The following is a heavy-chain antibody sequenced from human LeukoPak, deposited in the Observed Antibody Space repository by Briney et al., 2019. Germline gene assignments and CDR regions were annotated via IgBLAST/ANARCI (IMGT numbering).Heavy chain of an antibody. CDR3: ARVDIGSGTYYRYYYYMDV. J-gene: IGHJ6*03. Sequence: SETLSLTCGVSGGSMTSSTNHWGWIRQPPGKGLEWIGSIYYSGSTYYNPSLKSRVSISVDTSKKQFSLRLSSVTAADTAVYYCARVDIGSGTYYRYYYYMDVWGRGTTVTLSS. CDR1: GGSMTSSTNH. D-gene: IGHD3-10*01. V-gene: IGHV4-39*07. CDR2: IYYSGST.